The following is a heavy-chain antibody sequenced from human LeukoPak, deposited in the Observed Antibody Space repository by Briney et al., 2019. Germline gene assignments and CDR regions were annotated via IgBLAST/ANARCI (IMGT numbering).Heavy chain of an antibody. CDR2: ISGGGGST. V-gene: IGHV3-23*01. CDR3: AKGERITIFGVVTHVDY. J-gene: IGHJ4*02. Sequence: GGSLRLSCAASGFTFSSYAMSWVRQAPGKGLEWVSAISGGGGSTYYADSVKGRFTISRDNSKNTLYLQMNSPRAEDTAVYYCAKGERITIFGVVTHVDYWGQGTLVTVSS. CDR1: GFTFSSYA. D-gene: IGHD3-3*01.